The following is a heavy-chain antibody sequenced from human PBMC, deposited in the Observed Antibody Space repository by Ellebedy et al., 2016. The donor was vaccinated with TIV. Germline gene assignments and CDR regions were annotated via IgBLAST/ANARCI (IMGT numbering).Heavy chain of an antibody. V-gene: IGHV3-33*08. CDR2: ISNDGSNK. CDR1: GFTFSRYG. D-gene: IGHD2-2*01. Sequence: GESLKISCAASGFTFSRYGMHWVRQAPGKGLEWVAGISNDGSNKYEEDSVRGRLTIARDNAKNSLYLQMSSLRAEDTAVYYCGRVYRPVDIVVVPSAIDHWGQGTLVTVSS. J-gene: IGHJ4*02. CDR3: GRVYRPVDIVVVPSAIDH.